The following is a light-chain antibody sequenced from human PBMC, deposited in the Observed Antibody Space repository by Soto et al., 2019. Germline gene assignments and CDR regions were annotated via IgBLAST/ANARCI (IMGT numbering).Light chain of an antibody. CDR2: DTS. V-gene: IGKV3-11*01. J-gene: IGKJ1*01. CDR3: QHRSAWPWT. Sequence: EIVLTQSPATLSLSPGERATLSCRASQNIASYLAWYQQKPGQAPRLLIYDTSNSATGIPARFSGSGSGTDFTLTISSLEPEDFAVYYCQHRSAWPWTFGQGTKV. CDR1: QNIASY.